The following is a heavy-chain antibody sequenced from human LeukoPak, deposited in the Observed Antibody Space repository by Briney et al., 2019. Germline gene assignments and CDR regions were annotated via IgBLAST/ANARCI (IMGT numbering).Heavy chain of an antibody. CDR3: VRGRGSRGYPPLDGMDA. CDR2: VDHRGDT. D-gene: IGHD6-19*01. Sequence: SETLSLTCDVYGGSFSGYYWTWVRQTPEKALEWIGEVDHRGDTNDNPSVKSRVAISADTSRNSASLKLTSVTAADTAVYYCVRGRGSRGYPPLDGMDAWGQGTSVTVSS. CDR1: GGSFSGYY. V-gene: IGHV4-34*01. J-gene: IGHJ6*02.